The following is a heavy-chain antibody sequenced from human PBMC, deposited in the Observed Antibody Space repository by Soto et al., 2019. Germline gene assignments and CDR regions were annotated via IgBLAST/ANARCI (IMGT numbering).Heavy chain of an antibody. CDR1: GFTFSSYA. J-gene: IGHJ4*02. CDR2: ISGSGGST. CDR3: AKGADYYDSSGCDY. Sequence: GSLRLSCAASGFTFSSYAMSWVRQAPGRGLEWVSAISGSGGSTYYADSVKGRFTISRDNSKNTLYLQMNSLRAEDTAVYYCAKGADYYDSSGCDYWGQGTLVTVSS. V-gene: IGHV3-23*01. D-gene: IGHD3-22*01.